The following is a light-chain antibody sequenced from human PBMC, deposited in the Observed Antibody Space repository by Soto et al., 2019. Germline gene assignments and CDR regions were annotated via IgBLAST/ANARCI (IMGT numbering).Light chain of an antibody. Sequence: IEMTQSPSSLSASVGDRITITWRASERNNNYLNWYQQKPGRAPKLLIYSASSLQSGIPSRFSGSGSGTDFTDFTLTISSLQPEDFATYYCQQTYMTPITFGQGTRLEIK. J-gene: IGKJ5*01. CDR1: ERNNNY. V-gene: IGKV1-39*01. CDR2: SAS. CDR3: QQTYMTPIT.